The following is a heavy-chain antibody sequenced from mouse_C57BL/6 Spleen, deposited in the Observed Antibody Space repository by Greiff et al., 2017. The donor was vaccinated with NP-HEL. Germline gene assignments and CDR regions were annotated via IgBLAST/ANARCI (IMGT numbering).Heavy chain of an antibody. Sequence: VQLQQPGAELVMPGASVKLSCKASGYTFTSYWMHWVKQRPGQGLEWIGEIDPSDSYTNYNQKFKGKSTLTVDKSSSTAYMQLSSLTSEDSAVYYCARWDYYYGSSYGYWGQGTTLTVSS. V-gene: IGHV1-69*01. J-gene: IGHJ2*01. CDR2: IDPSDSYT. CDR3: ARWDYYYGSSYGY. CDR1: GYTFTSYW. D-gene: IGHD1-1*01.